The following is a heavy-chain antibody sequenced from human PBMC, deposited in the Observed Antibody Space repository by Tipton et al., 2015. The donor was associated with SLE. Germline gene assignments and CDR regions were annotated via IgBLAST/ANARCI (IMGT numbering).Heavy chain of an antibody. CDR3: ARVQGYYASEIGQAY. CDR2: ISSSGRNI. J-gene: IGHJ4*02. Sequence: SLRLSCAGSGFIFSDYYMSWIRQAPGKGLEWVSYISSSGRNIHYADSVKGRFTVSRDNAKNSLYLQMNSLRAEDTAIYYCARVQGYYASEIGQAYWGQGTLVTVSS. V-gene: IGHV3-11*04. CDR1: GFIFSDYY. D-gene: IGHD3-3*01.